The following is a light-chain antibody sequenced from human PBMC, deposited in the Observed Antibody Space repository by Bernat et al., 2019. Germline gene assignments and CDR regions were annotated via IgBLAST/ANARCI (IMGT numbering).Light chain of an antibody. CDR2: DVT. CDR1: SSDVGDYDY. CDR3: CSYAGASTHYV. V-gene: IGLV2-11*01. J-gene: IGLJ1*01. Sequence: QSALTQPHSVSGSPGQSVTISCTGTSSDVGDYDYVSWYQQRPGKAPKGVIYDVTRRPSGIPDRFSGSKSGNTASLTISGLQAEDEADYYCCSYAGASTHYVFGTGAKVTVL.